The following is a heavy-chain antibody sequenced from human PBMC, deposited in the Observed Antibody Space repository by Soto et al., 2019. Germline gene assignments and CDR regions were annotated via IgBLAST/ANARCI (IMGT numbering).Heavy chain of an antibody. J-gene: IGHJ5*02. CDR1: GGSISSYY. CDR2: IYYSGST. Sequence: SETLSLTCTVSGGSISSYYWSWIRQPPGKGLEWIGYIYYSGSTNYNPSLKSRVTISVDTSKNQFSLKLSSVTAADTAVYYCARTYYDILTRSAPFNWFDPWGQGTLVTVSS. D-gene: IGHD3-9*01. V-gene: IGHV4-59*01. CDR3: ARTYYDILTRSAPFNWFDP.